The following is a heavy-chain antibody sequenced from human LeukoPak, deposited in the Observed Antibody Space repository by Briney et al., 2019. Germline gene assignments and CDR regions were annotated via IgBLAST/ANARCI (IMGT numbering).Heavy chain of an antibody. V-gene: IGHV3-21*01. CDR3: ARDPYYDFWSGYYTPSHGGLYGMDV. Sequence: PGGSLRLSCAASGFTFSSYAMSWVRQAPGKGLEWVSSISSSSSYIYYADSVKGRFTISRDNAKNSLYLQMNSLRAEDTAVYYCARDPYYDFWSGYYTPSHGGLYGMDVWGQGTTVTVSS. CDR2: ISSSSSYI. J-gene: IGHJ6*02. CDR1: GFTFSSYA. D-gene: IGHD3-3*01.